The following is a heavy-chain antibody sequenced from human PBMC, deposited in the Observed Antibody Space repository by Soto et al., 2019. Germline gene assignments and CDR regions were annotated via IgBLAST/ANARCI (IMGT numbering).Heavy chain of an antibody. Sequence: EVQLVESGGDLVQPGGSLRLSCAASGFTFSSYWMHWVRQAPGRGLVWVSRINDDGSSTSYADSVKGRFTISRDNVKNTLYLQMKSLRAEDTAVYYCVREDVAMATNDYWGQGTLVTVSS. CDR3: VREDVAMATNDY. CDR2: INDDGSST. D-gene: IGHD5-12*01. CDR1: GFTFSSYW. V-gene: IGHV3-74*01. J-gene: IGHJ4*02.